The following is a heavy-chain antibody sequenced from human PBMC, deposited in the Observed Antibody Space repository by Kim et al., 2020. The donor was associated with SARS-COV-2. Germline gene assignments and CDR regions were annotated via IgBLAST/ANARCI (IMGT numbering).Heavy chain of an antibody. V-gene: IGHV3-48*04. CDR1: RFNFRVYS. CDR3: ARDVTMVRQYYYNGIDV. Sequence: GGSLRLSCAASRFNFRVYSMNWVRQAPGKGLEWISYITSSSRTTYYADSVKGRFTISRDNAKNSLFLHMDNLRPEDTATYFCARDVTMVRQYYYNGIDVGGPGTTVTVSS. CDR2: ITSSSRTT. J-gene: IGHJ6*01. D-gene: IGHD3-10*01.